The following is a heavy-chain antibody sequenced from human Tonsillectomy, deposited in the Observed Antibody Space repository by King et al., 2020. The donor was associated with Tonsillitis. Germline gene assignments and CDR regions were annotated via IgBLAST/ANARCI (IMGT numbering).Heavy chain of an antibody. Sequence: VQLVESGGGLVQPGGSLRLSCAASGFTVSSNQMNWVRQAPGKGLECVSVIYSGGRTYYADSVKGRFTISRDNSKNTVFLQMNSLRAADTAVYFCARAASQLEPHLEYWGQGILVTVSS. V-gene: IGHV3-66*01. CDR2: IYSGGRT. J-gene: IGHJ4*02. D-gene: IGHD1-1*01. CDR1: GFTVSSNQ. CDR3: ARAASQLEPHLEY.